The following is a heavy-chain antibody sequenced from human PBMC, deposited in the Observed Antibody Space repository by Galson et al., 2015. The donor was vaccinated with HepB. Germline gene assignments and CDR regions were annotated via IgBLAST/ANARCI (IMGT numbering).Heavy chain of an antibody. CDR2: ISGSGGST. CDR3: AKDMGGFLEWLLYPAFDY. J-gene: IGHJ4*02. D-gene: IGHD3-3*01. Sequence: SLRLSCAASGFTFSSYAMSWVRQAPGKGLEWVSAISGSGGSTYYADSVKGRFTISRDNSKNTLYLQMNSLRAEDTAVYYCAKDMGGFLEWLLYPAFDYWGPGTLVTVSS. CDR1: GFTFSSYA. V-gene: IGHV3-23*01.